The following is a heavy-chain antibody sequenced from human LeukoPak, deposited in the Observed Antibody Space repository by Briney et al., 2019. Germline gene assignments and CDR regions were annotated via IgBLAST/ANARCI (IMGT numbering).Heavy chain of an antibody. J-gene: IGHJ6*04. CDR1: GGTFSSYA. CDR2: IIPIFGTA. V-gene: IGHV1-69*01. D-gene: IGHD2-15*01. CDR3: ARGIVVVVVATQDYYYGMDV. Sequence: GSSVKVSCKASGGTFSSYAISWVRQAPGQGLEWMGGIIPIFGTANYAQKFQGRVTITADESTSTAYMELSSLRSEDTAVYYCARGIVVVVVATQDYYYGMDVWGKGTTVTVSS.